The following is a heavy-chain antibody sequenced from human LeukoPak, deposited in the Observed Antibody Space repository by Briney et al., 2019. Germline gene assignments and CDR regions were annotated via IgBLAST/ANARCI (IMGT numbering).Heavy chain of an antibody. Sequence: PGGSLRLSCAASGFIFSNYAMSWVRQAPGKGLEWVSAISGSGGSTYYADSVKGRFTISRDNSKNTLYLQMNSLRAEDTAVYYCAKDGSATTFPGGTDYWGQGTLVTVSS. J-gene: IGHJ4*02. V-gene: IGHV3-23*01. CDR3: AKDGSATTFPGGTDY. CDR2: ISGSGGST. CDR1: GFIFSNYA. D-gene: IGHD3-16*01.